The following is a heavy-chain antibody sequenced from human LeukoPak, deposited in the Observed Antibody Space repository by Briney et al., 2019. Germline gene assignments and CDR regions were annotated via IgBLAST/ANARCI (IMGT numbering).Heavy chain of an antibody. CDR3: AKSKYSSSWSSGWFDP. CDR1: GFTFSSYG. J-gene: IGHJ5*02. Sequence: GGSLRHSCAASGFTFSSYGMSWVRQAPGKGLEWVSAISGSGGSTYYADSVKGRFTISRDNSKNTLYLQMNSLRAEDTAVYYCAKSKYSSSWSSGWFDPWGQGTLVTVSS. V-gene: IGHV3-23*01. D-gene: IGHD6-13*01. CDR2: ISGSGGST.